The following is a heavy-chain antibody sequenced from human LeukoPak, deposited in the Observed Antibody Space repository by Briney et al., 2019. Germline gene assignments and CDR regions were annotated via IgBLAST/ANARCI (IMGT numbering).Heavy chain of an antibody. V-gene: IGHV4-38-2*02. CDR3: GSQREWSLTEYHFDY. D-gene: IGHD3-3*01. CDR2: FDNSGST. CDR1: GYSISSGYY. J-gene: IGHJ4*02. Sequence: SETLSLSCTVSGYSISSGYYCGWIRQPPGRGLEWIGSFDNSGSTYYNQSLKSRVTISTDKSKNQFSLKLTSVTAADTAVYYCGSQREWSLTEYHFDYWGQGTLVTVSS.